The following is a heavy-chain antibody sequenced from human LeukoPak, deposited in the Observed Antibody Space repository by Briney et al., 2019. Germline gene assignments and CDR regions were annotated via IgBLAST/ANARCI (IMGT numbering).Heavy chain of an antibody. CDR2: IYHSGST. D-gene: IGHD6-6*01. J-gene: IGHJ4*02. Sequence: KASETLSLTCAVSGYSISSGYYWGWIRQPPGKGLEWVGSIYHSGSTYYNPSLKSRVTISVDTSKNQFSLKLSSVTAADTAVYYCASSIAAFFDYWGQGTLVTVSS. V-gene: IGHV4-38-2*01. CDR1: GYSISSGYY. CDR3: ASSIAAFFDY.